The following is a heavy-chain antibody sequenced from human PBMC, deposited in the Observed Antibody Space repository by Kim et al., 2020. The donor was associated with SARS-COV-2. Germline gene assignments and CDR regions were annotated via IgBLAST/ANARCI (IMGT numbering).Heavy chain of an antibody. CDR1: GYTFTSYD. D-gene: IGHD3-9*01. Sequence: ASVKVSCKASGYTFTSYDINWVRQATGQGLEWMGWMNPNSGNTGYAQKFQGRVTMTRNTSISTAYMELSSLRSEDTAVYYCARAGRYFDWLRTTLHRNWFDHWGQGTLVTVSS. CDR2: MNPNSGNT. CDR3: ARAGRYFDWLRTTLHRNWFDH. J-gene: IGHJ5*02. V-gene: IGHV1-8*01.